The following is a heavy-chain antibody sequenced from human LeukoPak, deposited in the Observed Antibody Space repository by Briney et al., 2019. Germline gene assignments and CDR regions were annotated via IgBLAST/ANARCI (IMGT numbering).Heavy chain of an antibody. D-gene: IGHD3-22*01. CDR1: GFIFSSYA. CDR3: ARSISRGYDSSGYYYGPDAFDI. J-gene: IGHJ3*02. Sequence: GGSLRLSCAASGFIFSSYAVLWVRQAPGKGLEWVAAISCDGSNKYYADSVKGRFTISRDNSKNTLYLQMNSLRAEDTAVYYCARSISRGYDSSGYYYGPDAFDIWGQGTMVTVSS. V-gene: IGHV3-30-3*01. CDR2: ISCDGSNK.